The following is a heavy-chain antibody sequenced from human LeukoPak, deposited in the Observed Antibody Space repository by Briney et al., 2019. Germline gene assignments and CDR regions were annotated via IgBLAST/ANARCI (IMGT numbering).Heavy chain of an antibody. CDR3: ASCHCTNGVCYGECEYFQE. CDR2: IGPYTGKT. Sequence: GASVKVSCKASGYTFTNFGISWVRQAPGQGLEWMGWIGPYTGKTNYAQKFQGRVTVTTDTSTTTAYMGLRSLRSDDTAVYYCASCHCTNGVCYGECEYFQEWGQGTLVTVSS. V-gene: IGHV1-18*01. D-gene: IGHD2-8*01. CDR1: GYTFTNFG. J-gene: IGHJ1*01.